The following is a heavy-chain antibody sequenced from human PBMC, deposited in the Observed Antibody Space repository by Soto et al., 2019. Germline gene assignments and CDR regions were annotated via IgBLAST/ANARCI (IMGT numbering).Heavy chain of an antibody. J-gene: IGHJ4*02. CDR1: RYTFTSYY. D-gene: IGHD1-26*01. CDR2: INPSGGST. CDR3: ARDLRGSYLDY. Sequence: ASVKVSCKASRYTFTSYYLHWARQAPGQGLEWMGIINPSGGSTSYAQKFQGRVTMTRDTSTSTVYMELSSLRSEDTAVYYCARDLRGSYLDYWGQGTLVTVSS. V-gene: IGHV1-46*01.